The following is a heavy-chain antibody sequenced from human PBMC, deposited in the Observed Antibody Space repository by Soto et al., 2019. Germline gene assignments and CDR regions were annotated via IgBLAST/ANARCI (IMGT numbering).Heavy chain of an antibody. CDR3: ASARYYDYVWGSYRSYGMDV. Sequence: SETLSLTCAVYGGSFSGYYWSWIRQPPGKGLEWIGEINHSGSTNYNPSLKSRVTISVDTSKNQFSLKLSSVTAADTAVYYCASARYYDYVWGSYRSYGMDVWGQGTTVTVSS. CDR1: GGSFSGYY. D-gene: IGHD3-16*02. J-gene: IGHJ6*02. CDR2: INHSGST. V-gene: IGHV4-34*01.